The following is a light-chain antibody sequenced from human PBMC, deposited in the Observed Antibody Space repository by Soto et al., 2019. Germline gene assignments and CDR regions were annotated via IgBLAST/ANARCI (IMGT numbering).Light chain of an antibody. CDR3: QQYNDWPPLT. Sequence: ETVRTQSPGTLSVAPGERATLSFRASQSVGSNLAWYQQKPGQAPRLLIYGASTRATGIPARFSGSGSGTEFTLTISSLQSEDFAVYSCQQYNDWPPLTFGGGTKVDIK. V-gene: IGKV3-15*01. CDR1: QSVGSN. CDR2: GAS. J-gene: IGKJ4*01.